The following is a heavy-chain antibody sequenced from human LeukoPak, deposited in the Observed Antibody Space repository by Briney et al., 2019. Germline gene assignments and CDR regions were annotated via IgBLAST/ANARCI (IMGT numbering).Heavy chain of an antibody. CDR3: AKGPGHNTGWYPSPLFDY. V-gene: IGHV3-23*01. CDR1: GFTFSSYA. J-gene: IGHJ4*02. CDR2: ISGSGTST. D-gene: IGHD6-19*01. Sequence: GGSLRLSCAASGFTFSSYAMSWVRQAPGKGLEWVSGISGSGTSTYSVDSGKGRFTISRDNSKNTLYLQMNGLRAEDTAVYFCAKGPGHNTGWYPSPLFDYWGQGTLVTVSS.